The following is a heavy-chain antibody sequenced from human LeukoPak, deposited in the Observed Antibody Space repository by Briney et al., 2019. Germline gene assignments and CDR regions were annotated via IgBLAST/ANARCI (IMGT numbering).Heavy chain of an antibody. V-gene: IGHV1-69*13. CDR1: GGTFSSYA. Sequence: ASVTVSFKASGGTFSSYAISWVRQAPGQGLEWMGGIIPIFGTANYAQKFQGRVTITADESTSTAYMELSSLRSEDTAVYYCARDPGDIVVVTAGDYWGQGTLVTVSS. CDR3: ARDPGDIVVVTAGDY. CDR2: IIPIFGTA. D-gene: IGHD2-21*02. J-gene: IGHJ4*02.